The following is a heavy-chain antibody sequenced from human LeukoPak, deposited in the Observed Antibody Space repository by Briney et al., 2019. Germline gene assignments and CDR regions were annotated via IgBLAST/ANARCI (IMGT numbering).Heavy chain of an antibody. CDR2: IIPIFDIA. V-gene: IGHV1-69*13. Sequence: GASVKVSCKASGGTFINYAISWVRQAPGQGLEWMGGIIPIFDIANYAQKFQGRVTITADESTSTAYMELSSLRSEDTAVYYCARDSRELWFGESNNWFDPWGQGTLVTVSS. J-gene: IGHJ5*02. CDR3: ARDSRELWFGESNNWFDP. D-gene: IGHD3-10*01. CDR1: GGTFINYA.